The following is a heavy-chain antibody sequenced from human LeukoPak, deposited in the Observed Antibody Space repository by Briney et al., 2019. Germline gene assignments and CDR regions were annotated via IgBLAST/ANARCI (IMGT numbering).Heavy chain of an antibody. D-gene: IGHD6-13*01. V-gene: IGHV3-30-3*01. Sequence: PGGSLRLSCAASGFTFSSYAMHWVRQAPGKGLEWVAVISYDGSNKYYADSVKGRFTISRDNSKNTLYLQMNSLRAEDTAVYYCAREAAAAESDYWGQGTLVTVSS. CDR2: ISYDGSNK. CDR3: AREAAAAESDY. CDR1: GFTFSSYA. J-gene: IGHJ4*02.